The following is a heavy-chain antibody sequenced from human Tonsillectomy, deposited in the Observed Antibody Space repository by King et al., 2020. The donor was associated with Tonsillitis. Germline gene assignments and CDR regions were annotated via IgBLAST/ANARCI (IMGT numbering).Heavy chain of an antibody. D-gene: IGHD3-22*01. CDR2: INTNTGYP. J-gene: IGHJ4*02. CDR1: GYTFTTYP. CDR3: YKEATYSSRE. Sequence: QLVQSGSELKKPGASVQISCKASGYTFTTYPMNWVRQAPGQGLEWMGWINTNTGYPAYAQNFTGRFVFSLDTSVSTAYLQISSLKPEDTAVYYCYKEATYSSREWRQRTRVTVPS. V-gene: IGHV7-4-1*02.